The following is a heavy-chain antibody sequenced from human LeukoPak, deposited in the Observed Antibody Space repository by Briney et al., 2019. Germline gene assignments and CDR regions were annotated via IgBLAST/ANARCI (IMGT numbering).Heavy chain of an antibody. V-gene: IGHV3-21*01. CDR3: ARVPHAMVRGVIITEFYFDY. Sequence: GGSLRLSCAASGLTFSSYSKNWVRQAPGKGLEWVSSISSSSNYIYYADSEKGRFTISRDNAKNSLYLQMNSLRAEDTAVYYCARVPHAMVRGVIITEFYFDYWGQGTLVTVSS. CDR1: GLTFSSYS. J-gene: IGHJ4*02. D-gene: IGHD3-10*01. CDR2: ISSSSNYI.